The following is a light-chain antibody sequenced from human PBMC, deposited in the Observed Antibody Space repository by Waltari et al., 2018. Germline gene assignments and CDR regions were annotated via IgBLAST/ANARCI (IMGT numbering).Light chain of an antibody. J-gene: IGKJ1*01. Sequence: DIQMNQSPPSLSASVGDRLTVTCRASQSISSYLNWYQQKPGKAPKLLIYAASSLQRGVPSRFSGSGSGTDFTLTISSLQPEDFATYYCQQSYSTPWTFGQGTKVEIK. CDR2: AAS. CDR3: QQSYSTPWT. CDR1: QSISSY. V-gene: IGKV1-39*01.